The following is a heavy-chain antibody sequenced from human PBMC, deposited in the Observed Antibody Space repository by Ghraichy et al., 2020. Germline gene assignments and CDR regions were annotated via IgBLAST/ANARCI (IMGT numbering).Heavy chain of an antibody. CDR2: ITGNSDST. CDR3: AKSSTGTYYFDH. D-gene: IGHD2-8*02. V-gene: IGHV3-23*01. Sequence: GGSLRLSCTASGFTFRDHTMNWVRQAPGKGLERVSGITGNSDSTHYADSVQGRFTISRDNSKNTLYLQMNGLRTEDTAVYYCAKSSTGTYYFDHWGQGTLVTVSS. CDR1: GFTFRDHT. J-gene: IGHJ4*02.